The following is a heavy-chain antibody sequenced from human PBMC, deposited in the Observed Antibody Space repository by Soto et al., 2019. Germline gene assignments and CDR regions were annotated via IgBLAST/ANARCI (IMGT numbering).Heavy chain of an antibody. CDR2: ISSDGSKT. CDR3: ARAGQQVAVFDY. CDR1: GFTFSTYS. Sequence: GGSLRLSCAASGFTFSTYSMHWVRQAPGKGLEWVAVISSDGSKTYYAGSLKGRFTVSRDNSKNILYLQMNSLRAVDTAVYYCARAGQQVAVFDYRGQGTEVTVSS. V-gene: IGHV3-30*03. J-gene: IGHJ4*02. D-gene: IGHD6-13*01.